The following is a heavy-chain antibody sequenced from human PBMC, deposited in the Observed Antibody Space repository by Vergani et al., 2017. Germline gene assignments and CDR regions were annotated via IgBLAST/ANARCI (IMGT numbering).Heavy chain of an antibody. CDR3: ARSRQYCTSGSCPAI. CDR2: IHTGGCT. D-gene: IGHD2-15*01. CDR1: GESIRSGIHY. Sequence: QVKLQESGPGLLKPSQTLSLTCTVSGESIRSGIHYWSWIRQPAGKGPEWIGNIHTGGCTDLNPYFKSRVSISVDPSKSQFSLKLNSVTVADTAVYYCARSRQYCTSGSCPAIWGQGTLVTVSS. J-gene: IGHJ4*02. V-gene: IGHV4-61*02.